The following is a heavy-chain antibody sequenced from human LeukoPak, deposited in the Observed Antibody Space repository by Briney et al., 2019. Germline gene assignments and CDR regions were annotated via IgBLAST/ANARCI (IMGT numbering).Heavy chain of an antibody. CDR1: GFIFSSYS. J-gene: IGHJ5*02. D-gene: IGHD3-10*01. CDR2: NSTSSSYI. V-gene: IGHV3-21*01. CDR3: ASGSGSLASP. Sequence: PGGSLRLSCAASGFIFSSYSMHWVRQAPGKGLEWVSSNSTSSSYIYYADSVKGRFTIPRDNAKNSLYLQMSSLRAEDTAGYYCASGSGSLASPWGQGTLVTVSS.